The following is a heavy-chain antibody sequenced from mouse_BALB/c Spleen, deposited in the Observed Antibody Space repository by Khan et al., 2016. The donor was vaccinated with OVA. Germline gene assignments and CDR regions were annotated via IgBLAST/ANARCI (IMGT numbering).Heavy chain of an antibody. J-gene: IGHJ3*01. CDR3: ARSDGYYWFAY. CDR1: GYTFTNYG. Sequence: QIQLVQSGPELKKPGETVKISCKASGYTFTNYGMNWVKQAPGKGLQWMGWINTYTGEPTSADDFKGRFAFSLETSASTAYLQINNLQYEDTATYGCARSDGYYWFAYWGQGTLVTVSA. V-gene: IGHV9-3-1*01. CDR2: INTYTGEP. D-gene: IGHD2-3*01.